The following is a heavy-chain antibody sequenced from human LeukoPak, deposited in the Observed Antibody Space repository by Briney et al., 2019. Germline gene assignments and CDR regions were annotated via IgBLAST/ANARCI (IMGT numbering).Heavy chain of an antibody. CDR1: GGSFRGYY. V-gene: IGHV4-34*01. Sequence: SETLSLTCAVYGGSFRGYYWSGIRQPPGKGREWSGEINHSGSTNYNPSLKRRVTISVDTSKNQFSLKLSSVTAADTAVYYCARGPGVGATQFPSLYYFDYWGQGTLVTVSS. CDR3: ARGPGVGATQFPSLYYFDY. CDR2: INHSGST. D-gene: IGHD1-26*01. J-gene: IGHJ4*02.